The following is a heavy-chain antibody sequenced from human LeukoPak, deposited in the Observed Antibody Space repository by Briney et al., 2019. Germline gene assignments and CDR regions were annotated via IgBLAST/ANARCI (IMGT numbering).Heavy chain of an antibody. V-gene: IGHV3-21*01. J-gene: IGHJ4*02. D-gene: IGHD3-16*02. CDR1: GFTFSSYS. CDR2: ISSSSSYI. CDR3: AREGYDYVWGSYRYTYDSFDY. Sequence: PGGSLRLSCAASGFTFSSYSMNWVRQAPGKGLEWVSSISSSSSYIYYADSVKGRFTISRDNAKNSLYLQMNSLRAEDTAVYYCAREGYDYVWGSYRYTYDSFDYWGQGTLVTVSS.